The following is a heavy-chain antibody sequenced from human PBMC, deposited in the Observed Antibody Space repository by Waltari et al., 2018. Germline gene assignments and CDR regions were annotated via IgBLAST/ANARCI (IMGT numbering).Heavy chain of an antibody. D-gene: IGHD6-13*01. V-gene: IGHV4-4*07. Sequence: QVQLQESGPGLVKPSETLSLSCSVAGGSISTYSRSWQRKPDGKGLEWIVRIYSSWSTNYNPSLKSRVTMSVDTSKNQFSLTLSSVTAADTAVYYCARDRKAGTTEVYFHYYMDVWGKGTTVTISS. J-gene: IGHJ6*03. CDR3: ARDRKAGTTEVYFHYYMDV. CDR1: GGSISTYS. CDR2: IYSSWST.